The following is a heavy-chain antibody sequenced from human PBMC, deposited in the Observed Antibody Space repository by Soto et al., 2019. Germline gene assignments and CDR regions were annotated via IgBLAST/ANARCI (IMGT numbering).Heavy chain of an antibody. J-gene: IGHJ6*02. Sequence: QVQLQESGPGLVKPSQTLSLTCTVSGGSISSGSYYWSWIRQLPGKGLEWIGYIYYSGSTYYNPSLQSRVTISVDTSKNQFSLKLNSVTAADTAGYYCATRTDYYYGSGSLGGMDVWGQGTTVTVSS. CDR3: ATRTDYYYGSGSLGGMDV. CDR2: IYYSGST. D-gene: IGHD3-10*01. CDR1: GGSISSGSYY. V-gene: IGHV4-31*03.